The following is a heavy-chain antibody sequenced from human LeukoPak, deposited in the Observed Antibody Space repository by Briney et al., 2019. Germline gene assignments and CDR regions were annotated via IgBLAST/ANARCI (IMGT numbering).Heavy chain of an antibody. J-gene: IGHJ6*02. CDR3: ARLNYYDSSGYYHNRYYYGMDV. V-gene: IGHV5-51*01. Sequence: PGESLKISCKGSGYSFTSYWIGWVRQVPGKGLEWMGIIYPGDSDTRYSPSFQGQVTISADKSISTAYLQWSSLKASDTAMYYCARLNYYDSSGYYHNRYYYGMDVWGQGTTVTVSS. CDR2: IYPGDSDT. D-gene: IGHD3-22*01. CDR1: GYSFTSYW.